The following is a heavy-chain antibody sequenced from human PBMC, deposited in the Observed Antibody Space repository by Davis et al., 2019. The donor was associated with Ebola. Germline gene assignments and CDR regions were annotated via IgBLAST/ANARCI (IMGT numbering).Heavy chain of an antibody. Sequence: AASVKVSCKASGYTFTGYYMHWVRQAPGQGLEWMGVINPSGGSTDYAQKFQGRVTMTRDTSTTTVYMELSSLTSDDTAVYYCAREGVYCNRGVCYLVYWGQGTLVTVSS. J-gene: IGHJ4*02. CDR1: GYTFTGYY. CDR2: INPSGGST. D-gene: IGHD2/OR15-2a*01. V-gene: IGHV1-46*03. CDR3: AREGVYCNRGVCYLVY.